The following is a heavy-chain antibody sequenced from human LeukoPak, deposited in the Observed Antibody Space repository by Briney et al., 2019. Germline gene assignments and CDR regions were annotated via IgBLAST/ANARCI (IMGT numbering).Heavy chain of an antibody. V-gene: IGHV3-23*01. CDR2: NSGRGDIT. CDR3: AKDRPFGSGSFYGMFDC. Sequence: GGSLRLSCAVSGFMFKNYAMSWIRQAPGKGLEWVSGNSGRGDITYYADSVKGRFTISRDTSTNTLFLQMDSLRVEDTAVYYCAKDRPFGSGSFYGMFDCWGQGSLVTVSS. J-gene: IGHJ4*02. D-gene: IGHD3-10*01. CDR1: GFMFKNYA.